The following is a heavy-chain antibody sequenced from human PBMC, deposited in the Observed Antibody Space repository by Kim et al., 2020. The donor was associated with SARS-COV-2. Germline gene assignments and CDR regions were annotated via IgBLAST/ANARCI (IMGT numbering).Heavy chain of an antibody. V-gene: IGHV4-31*01. Sequence: SLKSQFTISVDTSKNQFSLKLSSVTAADTAVYYCARAVYYSNYSGYGMDVWGQGTTVTVSS. CDR3: ARAVYYSNYSGYGMDV. D-gene: IGHD4-4*01. J-gene: IGHJ6*02.